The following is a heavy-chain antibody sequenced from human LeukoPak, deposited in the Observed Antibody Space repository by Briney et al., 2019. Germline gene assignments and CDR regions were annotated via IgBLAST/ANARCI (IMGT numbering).Heavy chain of an antibody. V-gene: IGHV3-21*01. CDR2: ISSSSSYI. Sequence: GGSLRLSCAASGFTFSNYSMNWVRQAPGKGLEWVSSISSSSSYIHYADSVKGRFTISRDNAKNSLYLQMNSLRAEDTAVYYCARGSGDWAAAGKNFDYWGQGTLVTVSS. J-gene: IGHJ4*02. CDR1: GFTFSNYS. D-gene: IGHD6-13*01. CDR3: ARGSGDWAAAGKNFDY.